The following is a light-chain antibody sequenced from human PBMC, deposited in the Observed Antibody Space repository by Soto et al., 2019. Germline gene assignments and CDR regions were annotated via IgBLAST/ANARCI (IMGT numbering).Light chain of an antibody. CDR3: QQYDNWPPYT. CDR2: GAS. V-gene: IGKV3-15*01. Sequence: ETVMTQSPVTLSVSPGETATLSCRASQSVTRNLAWYQQKPGQPHRLLIYGASTRAPGIPARFSGSGSGTEFTLTITSLQSEDFAVYYCQQYDNWPPYTFGQGTKLEIK. J-gene: IGKJ2*01. CDR1: QSVTRN.